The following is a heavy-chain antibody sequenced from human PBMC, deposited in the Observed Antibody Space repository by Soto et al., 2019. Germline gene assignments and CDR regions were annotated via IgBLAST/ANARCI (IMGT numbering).Heavy chain of an antibody. CDR2: IYYSGST. D-gene: IGHD4-4*01. J-gene: IGHJ6*03. CDR1: GGSISSYY. CDR3: AREGYSNRQSRDNFRYYYYYMDV. Sequence: SETLSLTCTVSGGSISSYYWSWIRQPPGKGLEWIGYIYYSGSTNYNPSLKSRVTISVDTSKNQFSLKLSSVTAADTAVYYCAREGYSNRQSRDNFRYYYYYMDVWAKGTTVTVSS. V-gene: IGHV4-59*01.